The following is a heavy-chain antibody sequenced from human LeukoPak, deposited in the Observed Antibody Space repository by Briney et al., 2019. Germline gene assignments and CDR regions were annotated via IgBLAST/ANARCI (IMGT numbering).Heavy chain of an antibody. J-gene: IGHJ4*02. CDR1: GYSFTSYW. V-gene: IGHV5-51*01. Sequence: GESLKISFKGSGYSFTSYWIGWVRPMPGKGLEWMGIIYPGDSDTRYSPSFRGQVTISADTSISTTYLQWSSLKASDTAMYYCARPLDAVAGTSSDYWGQGTLVTASS. CDR3: ARPLDAVAGTSSDY. CDR2: IYPGDSDT. D-gene: IGHD6-19*01.